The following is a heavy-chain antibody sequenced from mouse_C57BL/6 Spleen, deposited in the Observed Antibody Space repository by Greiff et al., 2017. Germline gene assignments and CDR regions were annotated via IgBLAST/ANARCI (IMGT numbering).Heavy chain of an antibody. J-gene: IGHJ1*03. Sequence: VQLKQPGAELVKPGASVKLSCKASGYTFTSYWMHWVKQRTEQGLEWIGRIDPEDGETKYAPKFQGKATITADTSSNTAYLQLSSLTSEDTAVYYCARGGSRGWYFDVWGTGTTVTVSS. CDR2: IDPEDGET. D-gene: IGHD1-1*01. CDR1: GYTFTSYW. CDR3: ARGGSRGWYFDV. V-gene: IGHV14-2*01.